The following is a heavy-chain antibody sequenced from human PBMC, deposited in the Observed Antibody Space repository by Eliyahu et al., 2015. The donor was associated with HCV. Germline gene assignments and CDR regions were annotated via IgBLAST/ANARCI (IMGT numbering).Heavy chain of an antibody. V-gene: IGHV3-15*01. Sequence: EVQLVASGGGLVKPGGSLRLSCAASGXTFSXAXXSWVRQAPGKGXEWXGRIKSKXDGGTTDYVAPVKGRFSISRDDSENTLYLQMNSLKTEDTAVYYCTTVHQYYDSRVNYWGQGTLVTVSS. J-gene: IGHJ4*02. CDR1: GXTFSXAX. D-gene: IGHD3-22*01. CDR3: TTVHQYYDSRVNY. CDR2: IKSKXDGGTT.